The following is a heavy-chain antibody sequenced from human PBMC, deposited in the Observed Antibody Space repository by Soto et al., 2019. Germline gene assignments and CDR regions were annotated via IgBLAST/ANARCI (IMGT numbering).Heavy chain of an antibody. Sequence: GGSLRLSCAASGFSVSSNYMNWVRQAPGEGLEWVSVIYSGGSTYYADSVKGRFTISRDNSKNTLYLQMNSLRAEDTAVYYCAVKLGKYSGEFKYWGQGTQVTVSS. CDR3: AVKLGKYSGEFKY. CDR1: GFSVSSNY. J-gene: IGHJ4*02. CDR2: IYSGGST. D-gene: IGHD5-12*01. V-gene: IGHV3-53*01.